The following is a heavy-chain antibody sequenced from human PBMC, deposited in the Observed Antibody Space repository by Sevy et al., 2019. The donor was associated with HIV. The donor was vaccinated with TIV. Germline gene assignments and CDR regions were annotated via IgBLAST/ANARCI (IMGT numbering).Heavy chain of an antibody. V-gene: IGHV1-2*04. CDR3: ARATVTTGGAFDI. D-gene: IGHD4-17*01. Sequence: ASVKVSCKASGYTFTGYYMHWVRQAPGQGLEWMGWINPNSGGTNYAKKFQGWVTMTRDTSISTAYMELSRLRSDDTAVYYCARATVTTGGAFDIWGQGTMVTVSS. J-gene: IGHJ3*02. CDR2: INPNSGGT. CDR1: GYTFTGYY.